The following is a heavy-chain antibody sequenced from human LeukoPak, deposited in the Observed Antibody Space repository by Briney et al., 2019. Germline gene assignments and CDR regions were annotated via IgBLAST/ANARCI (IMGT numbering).Heavy chain of an antibody. CDR2: ISWDGGST. CDR3: AKGGGSSWSYYFDY. V-gene: IGHV3-43*01. Sequence: GGSLRLSCAASGFTSDDYTMHCGRQAPGKGLEWVSLISWDGGSTYYADSVRGRFTISRDNSKNSLYLQMNSLRTEDTALYYCAKGGGSSWSYYFDYWGQGTLVTVSS. CDR1: GFTSDDYT. D-gene: IGHD6-13*01. J-gene: IGHJ4*02.